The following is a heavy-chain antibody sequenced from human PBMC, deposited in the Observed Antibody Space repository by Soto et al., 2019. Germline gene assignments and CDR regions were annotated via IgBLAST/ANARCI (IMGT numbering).Heavy chain of an antibody. J-gene: IGHJ4*02. CDR1: GFTFSSYW. CDR2: IKQDGSEK. V-gene: IGHV3-7*01. Sequence: PGGSLRLSCAASGFTFSSYWMSWVRQAPGKGLEWVANIKQDGSEKYYVDSVKGRFTISRDNAKNSLYLQMNSLRAEDTAVYYCAIRRGGSGWIYFDYWGQGNLVTVSS. CDR3: AIRRGGSGWIYFDY. D-gene: IGHD6-19*01.